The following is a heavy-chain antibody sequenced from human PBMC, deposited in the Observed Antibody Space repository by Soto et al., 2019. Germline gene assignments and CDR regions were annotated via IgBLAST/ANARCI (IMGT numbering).Heavy chain of an antibody. Sequence: GGSLRLSCAASGFKFSNYAMSWVRQAPGKGLEWVSLISATGGGTYYADSVKGRFTISXXXSXXTXXLXVHXXTAEDTAVYYCAKDRRAGGNSAFYFDFWGQGA. CDR2: ISATGGGT. J-gene: IGHJ4*02. D-gene: IGHD3-16*01. V-gene: IGHV3-23*01. CDR3: AKDRRAGGNSAFYFDF. CDR1: GFKFSNYA.